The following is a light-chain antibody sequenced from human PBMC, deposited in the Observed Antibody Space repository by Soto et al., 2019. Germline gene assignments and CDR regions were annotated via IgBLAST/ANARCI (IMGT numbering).Light chain of an antibody. CDR1: QSVSRN. Sequence: EVVLTQSTATLSVSPGDRATLSCRASQSVSRNLAWYQQKPGQAPRLLIYGASTRATGVPARFSGSGSATEFTLSISSLQSEDVVVYYCQQYGDWPPETFGQGTKLEI. CDR3: QQYGDWPPET. CDR2: GAS. J-gene: IGKJ2*01. V-gene: IGKV3-15*01.